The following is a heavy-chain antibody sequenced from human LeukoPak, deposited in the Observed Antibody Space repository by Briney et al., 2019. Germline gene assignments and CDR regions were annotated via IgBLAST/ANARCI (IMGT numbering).Heavy chain of an antibody. CDR1: GYTFKSYF. CDR3: ARNWEFYYFDY. Sequence: ASVKVSCKASGYTFKSYFMHWVRQAPGQGLEWMGIINPSGGSPTYAQKFQGRVIMTSDTSTNTLYMELSSLRSEDTAVYYCARNWEFYYFDYWGQGTPVSVFS. D-gene: IGHD1-26*01. V-gene: IGHV1-46*02. J-gene: IGHJ4*02. CDR2: INPSGGSP.